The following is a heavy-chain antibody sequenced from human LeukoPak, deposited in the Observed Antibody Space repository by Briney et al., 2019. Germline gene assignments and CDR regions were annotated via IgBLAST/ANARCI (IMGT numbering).Heavy chain of an antibody. CDR1: GFSFSNYE. CDR3: ASSITLIRGVIIAAYDDFDY. J-gene: IGHJ4*02. Sequence: GGSLRLSCATSGFSFSNYEMNWVRQAPGKGLGWVSYISSSGSTIYYADSVEGRFTISRDNAKNSLYLQMNSLRAEDTAVYYCASSITLIRGVIIAAYDDFDYWGQGTLVTVSS. D-gene: IGHD3-10*01. V-gene: IGHV3-48*03. CDR2: ISSSGSTI.